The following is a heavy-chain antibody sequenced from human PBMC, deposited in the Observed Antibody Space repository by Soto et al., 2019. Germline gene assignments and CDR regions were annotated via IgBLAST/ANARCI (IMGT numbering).Heavy chain of an antibody. D-gene: IGHD3-3*01. Sequence: GGSLRLSCAASGFTFSSYWMSWVRQAPGKGLAWVANIKQDGSEKYYVDSVKGRFTISRDNAKNSLYLQMNSLRAEDTAGYYCAKAGPGYFWSGYYKAPKRYYYYYYMDVWGKGTTVTVSS. V-gene: IGHV3-7*01. J-gene: IGHJ6*03. CDR3: AKAGPGYFWSGYYKAPKRYYYYYYMDV. CDR2: IKQDGSEK. CDR1: GFTFSSYW.